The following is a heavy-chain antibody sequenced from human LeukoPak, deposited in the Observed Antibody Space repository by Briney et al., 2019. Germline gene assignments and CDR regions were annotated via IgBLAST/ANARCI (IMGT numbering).Heavy chain of an antibody. V-gene: IGHV3-7*01. CDR2: IHPEGNEK. CDR3: ARGAYYYNSGDAFDV. Sequence: GGSLRLSCAVSGFIFTNFWMSWVRQAPGRGLEWVANIHPEGNEKYHVESVKGRFTISRDNARNSLYLQMNSLRVEDTAVYYCARGAYYYNSGDAFDVWGQGTMVTVSS. CDR1: GFIFTNFW. D-gene: IGHD3-10*01. J-gene: IGHJ3*01.